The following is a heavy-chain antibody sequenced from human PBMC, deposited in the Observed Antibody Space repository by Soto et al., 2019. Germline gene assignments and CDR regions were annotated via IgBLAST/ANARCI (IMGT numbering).Heavy chain of an antibody. CDR2: MYYSGST. V-gene: IGHV4-61*01. D-gene: IGHD4-17*01. CDR1: SGSVRTGSYY. J-gene: IGHJ4*02. Sequence: QVQLQESGPGLVKPSETLSLTCTVSSGSVRTGSYYWSWIRQPPGKGLEWIGYMYYSGSTNYNPSLKSRVTISVDTSKNQFSLKLSSVTAADTDVYYCARADYGGLFDYWGQGTLVTVSS. CDR3: ARADYGGLFDY.